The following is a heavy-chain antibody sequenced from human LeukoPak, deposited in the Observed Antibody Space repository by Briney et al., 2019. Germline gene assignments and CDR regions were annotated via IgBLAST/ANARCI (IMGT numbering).Heavy chain of an antibody. Sequence: PGGSLRLSCAASGCTFSSHWMSWVRHTPGKGLEWVANIKPDRNDTYYANSAKGRFTISRDNSKNSLHLQMNSLRAEDTAVYFCARDPGESNWGAFDMWGQGTVVSVSS. CDR3: ARDPGESNWGAFDM. V-gene: IGHV3-7*01. J-gene: IGHJ3*02. D-gene: IGHD3-16*01. CDR2: IKPDRNDT. CDR1: GCTFSSHW.